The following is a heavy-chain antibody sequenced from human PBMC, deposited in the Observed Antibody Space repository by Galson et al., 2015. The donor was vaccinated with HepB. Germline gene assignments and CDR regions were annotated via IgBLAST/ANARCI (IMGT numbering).Heavy chain of an antibody. CDR1: GFSLTTDGVG. V-gene: IGHV2-5*02. Sequence: PALVKPTQALTLTCTFSGFSLTTDGVGVGWIRQPPGKALEWLALIYWDDDERYIPSLKHRLTISKDTSKNRVFLTMTNMNRLDSATYYCARRLRRTSGWHTFDYWGQGTLVTVSS. CDR3: ARRLRRTSGWHTFDY. J-gene: IGHJ4*02. D-gene: IGHD6-19*01. CDR2: IYWDDDE.